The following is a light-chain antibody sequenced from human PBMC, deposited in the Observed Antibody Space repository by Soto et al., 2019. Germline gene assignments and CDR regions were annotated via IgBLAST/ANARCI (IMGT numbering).Light chain of an antibody. CDR3: GTWDTSLSGVL. J-gene: IGLJ2*01. Sequence: QSVLTQPPSVSAAPGQTGTISCSGSSSNIGNEYVSWYQQLPGTAPKLLIYDNNKRPSGITDRFSGSKSGTSATLGITGLQTGDEADYYCGTWDTSLSGVLFGGGTELTVL. CDR2: DNN. CDR1: SSNIGNEY. V-gene: IGLV1-51*01.